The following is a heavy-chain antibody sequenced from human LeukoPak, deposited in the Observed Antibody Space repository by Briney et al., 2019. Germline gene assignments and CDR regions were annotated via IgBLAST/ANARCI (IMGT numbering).Heavy chain of an antibody. CDR1: GYTFTSYG. D-gene: IGHD1-26*01. CDR2: ISAYNGNT. CDR3: ARATIVGAMGGAYFDY. J-gene: IGHJ4*02. Sequence: ASVKVSCKASGYTFTSYGISWVRQAPGQGLEWMGWISAYNGNTNYAQKLQGRVTMTTDTSTSTAYMELRSLKSDDTAVYYCARATIVGAMGGAYFDYWGQGTLVTVSS. V-gene: IGHV1-18*01.